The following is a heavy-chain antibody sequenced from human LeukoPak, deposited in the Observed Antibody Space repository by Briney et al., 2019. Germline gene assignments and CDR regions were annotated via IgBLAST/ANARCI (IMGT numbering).Heavy chain of an antibody. CDR3: ARVRGVYYFDY. D-gene: IGHD3-16*01. J-gene: IGHJ4*02. Sequence: GGSLRLSCAASGFTFSSYWMSWVRQAPGKGLEWVANIKQDGSEKYYVDSVKGRFTISRDNAKNSLYLQMNSLRAEDAAVYYCARVRGVYYFDYWGQGTLVTVSS. CDR2: IKQDGSEK. V-gene: IGHV3-7*01. CDR1: GFTFSSYW.